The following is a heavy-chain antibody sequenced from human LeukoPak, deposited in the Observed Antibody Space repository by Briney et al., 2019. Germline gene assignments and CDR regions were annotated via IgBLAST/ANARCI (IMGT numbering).Heavy chain of an antibody. Sequence: GGSLRLSCAASGFTFSSCAMSWVRQAPGKGLEWVSAISGSGGSIYYADSAKGRFTISRDNSKNTLFLQMNSLRAEDTAVFYCAKGGSSSPLYYSDYWGQGTLVTVSS. V-gene: IGHV3-23*01. CDR3: AKGGSSSPLYYSDY. D-gene: IGHD2-15*01. CDR2: ISGSGGSI. J-gene: IGHJ4*02. CDR1: GFTFSSCA.